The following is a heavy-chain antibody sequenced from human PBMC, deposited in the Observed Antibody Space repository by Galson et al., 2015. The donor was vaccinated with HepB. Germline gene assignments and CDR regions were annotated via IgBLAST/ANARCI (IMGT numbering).Heavy chain of an antibody. Sequence: PALVKPTQTLTLTCTFSGFSLSTSGVGVGWIRQPPGKALEWLALIYWNDDKRYSPSLKSRLTITKDTSKNQVVLTMTNMDPVDTATYYCAHEAIAAAVDYFDYWGQGYCSGGSCDCFDPWGQRTLVTVSS. J-gene: IGHJ5*02. V-gene: IGHV2-5*01. D-gene: IGHD2-15*01. CDR3: AHEAIAAAVDYFDYWGQGYCSGGSCDCFDP. CDR1: GFSLSTSGVG. CDR2: IYWNDDK.